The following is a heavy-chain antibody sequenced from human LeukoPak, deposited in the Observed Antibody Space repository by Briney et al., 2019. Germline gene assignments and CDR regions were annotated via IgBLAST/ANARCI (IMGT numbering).Heavy chain of an antibody. CDR1: GYTFTGYY. V-gene: IGHV1-2*02. Sequence: ASVKVSCKASGYTFTGYYMHWVRQAPGPGLEWMGWINPNSGGTNYAQKFQGRVIMTRDTSISTAYMELSRLRSDDTAVYYCARHHFYPLRFGEVPFDYWGQGTLVTVSS. CDR2: INPNSGGT. CDR3: ARHHFYPLRFGEVPFDY. J-gene: IGHJ4*02. D-gene: IGHD3-10*01.